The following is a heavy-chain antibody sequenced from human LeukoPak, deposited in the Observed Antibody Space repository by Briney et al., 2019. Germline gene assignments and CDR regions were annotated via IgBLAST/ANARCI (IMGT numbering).Heavy chain of an antibody. CDR2: ISGSGGST. J-gene: IGHJ5*02. V-gene: IGHV3-23*01. CDR1: GFTFSSYG. D-gene: IGHD6-13*01. Sequence: GGSLRLSCAASGFTFSSYGMSWVRQAPGKGLEWVSAISGSGGSTYYADSVKGRFTISRDNSKNTLYLQMNSLRAEDTAVYYCAKDKYSSSWYNWFDPWGQGTLVTVSS. CDR3: AKDKYSSSWYNWFDP.